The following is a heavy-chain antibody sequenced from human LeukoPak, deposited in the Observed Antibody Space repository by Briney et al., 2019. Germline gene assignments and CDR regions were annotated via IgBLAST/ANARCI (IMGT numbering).Heavy chain of an antibody. V-gene: IGHV4-39*07. CDR1: GGSITNNNYY. Sequence: SETLSLTCTVSGGSITNNNYYWGWIRQLPGKGLEWIVSIHNGGSTYYNPSLKSRVTISVDTSKNQFSLKLSSVTAADTAVYYCARSGSGYYKDWFDPWGQGTLVTVSS. J-gene: IGHJ5*02. CDR2: IHNGGST. CDR3: ARSGSGYYKDWFDP. D-gene: IGHD3-3*01.